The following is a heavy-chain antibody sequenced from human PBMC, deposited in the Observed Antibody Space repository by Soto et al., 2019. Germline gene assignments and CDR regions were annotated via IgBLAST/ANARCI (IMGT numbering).Heavy chain of an antibody. CDR3: ASPKEGSRPACYLASFDT. CDR1: GLSLSNGKLG. J-gene: IGHJ5*02. Sequence: SGPTLVNPTATLALTCTVSGLSLSNGKLGVSWIRQPPGKALEWLAHIFSSYDKSYSTSLRSSLTISQDTSRSQVVLPITNLDLMDSATYYRASPKEGSRPACYLASFDTWGQETLLTVSS. D-gene: IGHD2-21*02. V-gene: IGHV2-26*01. CDR2: IFSSYDK.